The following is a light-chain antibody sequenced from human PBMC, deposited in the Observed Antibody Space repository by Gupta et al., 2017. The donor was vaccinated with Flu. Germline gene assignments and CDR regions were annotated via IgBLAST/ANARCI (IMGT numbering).Light chain of an antibody. CDR2: YYSDSDK. CDR3: MIWPSNAHVV. CDR1: SDIHVGEYN. V-gene: IGLV5-37*01. J-gene: IGLJ2*01. Sequence: QPVLTQPPSSSASPGESARLTCTLPSDIHVGEYNMWWYQQKPGSPPKFLLYYYSDSDKGHGSGVPSRFSGSKDASANTGILLISGLQSEDEADYYCMIWPSNAHVVFGGGTKLAVL.